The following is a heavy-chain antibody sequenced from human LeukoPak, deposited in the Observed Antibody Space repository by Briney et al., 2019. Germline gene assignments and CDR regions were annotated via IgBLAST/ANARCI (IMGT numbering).Heavy chain of an antibody. V-gene: IGHV1-46*01. D-gene: IGHD3-22*01. CDR2: INPSGGST. CDR3: ASSSYYYDTNYYYYYMDV. CDR1: GYTFTSYY. Sequence: ASVKVSCKASGYTFTSYYMHWVRQAPGQGLEWMGIINPSGGSTSYAQKFQGRVTMTRDTSTSTVYMELSSLRSEDTAVYYCASSSYYYDTNYYYYYMDVWGKGTTVTVSS. J-gene: IGHJ6*03.